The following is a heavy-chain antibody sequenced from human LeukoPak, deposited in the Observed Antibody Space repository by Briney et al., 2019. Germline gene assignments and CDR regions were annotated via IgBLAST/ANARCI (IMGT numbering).Heavy chain of an antibody. CDR1: GFTFSDYY. J-gene: IGHJ4*02. CDR2: IRYDGSNK. D-gene: IGHD3-16*01. Sequence: GGSLRLSCAASGFTFSDYYMSWIRQAPGKGLEWVAFIRYDGSNKYYADSVKGRFTISRDNSKNTLYLQMNSLRAEDTAVYYCAKGTATAYVYYFDYWGQGTLVTVSS. V-gene: IGHV3-30*02. CDR3: AKGTATAYVYYFDY.